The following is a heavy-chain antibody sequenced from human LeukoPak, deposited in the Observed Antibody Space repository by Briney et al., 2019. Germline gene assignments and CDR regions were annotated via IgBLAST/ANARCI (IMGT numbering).Heavy chain of an antibody. CDR2: INHIGTT. J-gene: IGHJ6*03. D-gene: IGHD2-21*02. V-gene: IGHV4-34*01. CDR1: GESFNGYY. CDR3: ARLVVTAPQYHYYLDV. Sequence: SETLSLTCNVSGESFNGYYWTWIRQPPGKGLEWIAEINHIGTTNHNPSLKSRVTVSTDTSKRQFFLKLTSVTAADTALYYCARLVVTAPQYHYYLDVWGEGTTVTVSS.